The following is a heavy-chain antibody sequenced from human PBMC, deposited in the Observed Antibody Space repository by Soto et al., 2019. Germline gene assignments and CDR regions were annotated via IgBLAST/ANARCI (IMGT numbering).Heavy chain of an antibody. CDR3: XXXXXXQQLGGNYYYGIDV. D-gene: IGHD3-22*01. Sequence: QVQLVQSGAEVKKPGSSVTVSCKASGGTFGNSAISWVRQAPGQGLEWMGGIIPIFPTPDYAQKFQGRVXXXXXXXXXXXXXXXXXXXXXXXXVYYXXXXXXXQQLGGNYYYGIDVWGQGTTVTVSS. CDR1: GGTFGNSA. V-gene: IGHV1-69*05. CDR2: IIPIFPTP. J-gene: IGHJ6*02.